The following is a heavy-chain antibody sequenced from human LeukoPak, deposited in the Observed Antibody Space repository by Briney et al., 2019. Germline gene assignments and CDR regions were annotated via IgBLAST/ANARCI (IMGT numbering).Heavy chain of an antibody. CDR1: GGSFSGYY. J-gene: IGHJ4*02. V-gene: IGHV4-34*01. CDR3: ARGMGMVVDY. D-gene: IGHD2-15*01. CDR2: INHSGST. Sequence: SETLSLTCAVYGGSFSGYYWSWIRQPPGKGLEWIGEINHSGSTNYNLSLKSRVTISVDTSKNQFSLKLSSVTAADTAVYYCARGMGMVVDYWGQGTLVTVSS.